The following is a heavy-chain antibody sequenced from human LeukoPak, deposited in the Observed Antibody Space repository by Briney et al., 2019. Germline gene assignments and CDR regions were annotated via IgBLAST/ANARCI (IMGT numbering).Heavy chain of an antibody. V-gene: IGHV3-66*04. D-gene: IGHD6-19*01. CDR2: IYSGGST. J-gene: IGHJ6*03. CDR1: GFTVSSNY. CDR3: ARRGWYYYYYMDV. Sequence: GSLRLSCAASGFTVSSNYMSWVRQAPGKGLEWVSVIYSGGSTYYADSVKGRFTISRDNAKNSLYLQMNSLRAEDTALYYCARRGWYYYYYMDVWGKGTTVTVSS.